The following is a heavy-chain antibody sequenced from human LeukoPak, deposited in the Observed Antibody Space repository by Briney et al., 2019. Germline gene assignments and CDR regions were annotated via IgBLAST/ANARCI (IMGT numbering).Heavy chain of an antibody. Sequence: GGSLRLSCAASGFTFSSYGMHWVRQAPGKGLEWVAVISYDGSNKYYADSVKGRFTISRDNSKNTLYLQMNSLRAEDTAVYHCTKDPGYGLGIDFGDFWGQGTLVTVSS. CDR3: TKDPGYGLGIDFGDF. J-gene: IGHJ4*02. V-gene: IGHV3-30*18. CDR2: ISYDGSNK. D-gene: IGHD3-10*01. CDR1: GFTFSSYG.